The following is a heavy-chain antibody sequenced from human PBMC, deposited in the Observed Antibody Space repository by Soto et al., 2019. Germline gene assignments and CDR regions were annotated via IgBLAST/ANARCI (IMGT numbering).Heavy chain of an antibody. J-gene: IGHJ4*02. V-gene: IGHV3-23*01. D-gene: IGHD3-3*01. CDR3: AKDNPQEWLLVFHY. CDR1: GFTFSNYA. Sequence: EVQLLESGGGLVQPGGSLRLSWAGSGFTFSNYAMSWVRQAPGKGLEWVSDISGSGDSTYYANSVKGRFTISRDNSKNKLYLQMNSLKAEDTAVYYCAKDNPQEWLLVFHYWGQGTLVTVSS. CDR2: ISGSGDST.